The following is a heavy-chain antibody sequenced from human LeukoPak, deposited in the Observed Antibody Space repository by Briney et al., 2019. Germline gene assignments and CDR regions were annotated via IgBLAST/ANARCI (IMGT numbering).Heavy chain of an antibody. Sequence: AGGSLRLSCAASGFTFSTYAMHWVRQAPGKGLEWVAVISYDGRNKYYADSVKGRFTISRDNSKNTLYLQMNSLRAEDTAVYYCAKWGNGDLRWGQGTLVTVSS. CDR1: GFTFSTYA. CDR3: AKWGNGDLR. D-gene: IGHD4-17*01. CDR2: ISYDGRNK. V-gene: IGHV3-30*18. J-gene: IGHJ4*02.